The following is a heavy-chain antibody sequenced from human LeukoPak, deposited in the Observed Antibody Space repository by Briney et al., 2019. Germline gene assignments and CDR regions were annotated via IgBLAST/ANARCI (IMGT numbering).Heavy chain of an antibody. Sequence: TGGSLRLSCAASGFTFSLYAMNWVRQAPGKGLEWVSYINDDSSDIHYADSVRGRFTISRDNAKTSVYLQLNSLRADDTAVYYCARDVWTGVAVSDYWGQGTLVTVSS. V-gene: IGHV3-48*01. CDR2: INDDSSDI. CDR3: ARDVWTGVAVSDY. CDR1: GFTFSLYA. J-gene: IGHJ4*02. D-gene: IGHD6-19*01.